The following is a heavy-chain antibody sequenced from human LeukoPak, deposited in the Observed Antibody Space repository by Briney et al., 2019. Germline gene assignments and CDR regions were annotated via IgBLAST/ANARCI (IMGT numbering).Heavy chain of an antibody. CDR2: IKQDGSEK. Sequence: PGGSLRLSCAASGFTLSSYWMSRVRQAPGKGLEWVANIKQDGSEKYYVDSVKGRFTISRDNAKNSLYLQMNSLSAEDTAVYYCARDQDLRYFDWSLSGNYYYYYYMDVWGKGTTVTVSS. CDR3: ARDQDLRYFDWSLSGNYYYYYYMDV. J-gene: IGHJ6*03. D-gene: IGHD3-9*01. CDR1: GFTLSSYW. V-gene: IGHV3-7*01.